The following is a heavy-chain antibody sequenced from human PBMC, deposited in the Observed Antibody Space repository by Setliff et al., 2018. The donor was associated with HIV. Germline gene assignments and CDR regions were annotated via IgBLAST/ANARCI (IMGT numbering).Heavy chain of an antibody. CDR3: ATGLSSTDPSSNS. V-gene: IGHV1-3*01. Sequence: GASVKVSCKASGYTFNSYAMHRVRQAPGQRLEWMGWINAVNGNTKYSQKFQGRVTITRDTSASTAYMELSSLRSDDTAVYYCATGLSSTDPSSNSWGQGTPVTVSS. CDR2: INAVNGNT. D-gene: IGHD1-1*01. J-gene: IGHJ4*02. CDR1: GYTFNSYA.